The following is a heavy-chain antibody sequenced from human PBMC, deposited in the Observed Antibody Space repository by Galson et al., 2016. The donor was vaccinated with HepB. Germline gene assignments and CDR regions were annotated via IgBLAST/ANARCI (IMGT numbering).Heavy chain of an antibody. J-gene: IGHJ1*01. Sequence: SLRLSCVASGFTFNNYAMHWVRQAPGKGLEWVAFISFYGNNNFYADSVQGRFTISRDNSQPILYLQMNTRRPEDTAVYYCARAVSATWGGYFHYWGQGTLVAVSS. CDR2: ISFYGNNN. D-gene: IGHD1-26*01. CDR1: GFTFNNYA. V-gene: IGHV3-30-3*01. CDR3: ARAVSATWGGYFHY.